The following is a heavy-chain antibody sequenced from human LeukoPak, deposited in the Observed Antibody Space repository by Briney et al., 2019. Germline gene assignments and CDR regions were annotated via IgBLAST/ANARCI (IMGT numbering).Heavy chain of an antibody. CDR1: GLIFENSY. D-gene: IGHD1-26*01. Sequence: GGSLRLSCAASGLIFENSYMNWVRQAPGKGLEWVSSISSSSRYMYYVDSVRGRFTISRDNAKNALYLQMNTLRVEDTAVYYCARGMVGATPNDAFDVWGQGTLVTVSS. V-gene: IGHV3-21*01. CDR3: ARGMVGATPNDAFDV. J-gene: IGHJ3*01. CDR2: ISSSSRYM.